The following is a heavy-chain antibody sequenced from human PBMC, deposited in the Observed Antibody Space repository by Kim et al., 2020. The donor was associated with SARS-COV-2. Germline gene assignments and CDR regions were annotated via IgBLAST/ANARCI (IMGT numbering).Heavy chain of an antibody. Sequence: SVKVSCKASGGTFSSYAISWVRQAPGQGLEWMGGIIPIFGTANYAQKFQGRVTITADESTSTAYMELSSLRSEDTAVYYCARNSWYQLTPYRDYYYYGMDVWGQGTAVTVSS. D-gene: IGHD2-2*01. CDR2: IIPIFGTA. CDR3: ARNSWYQLTPYRDYYYYGMDV. V-gene: IGHV1-69*13. J-gene: IGHJ6*02. CDR1: GGTFSSYA.